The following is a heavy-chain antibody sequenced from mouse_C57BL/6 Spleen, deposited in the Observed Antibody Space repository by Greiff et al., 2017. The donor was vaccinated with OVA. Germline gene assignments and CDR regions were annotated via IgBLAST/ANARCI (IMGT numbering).Heavy chain of an antibody. CDR3: ARQGDYYDYEYYFDY. D-gene: IGHD2-4*01. Sequence: EVMLVESGGGLVKPGGSLKLSCAASGFTFSSYTMSWVRQTPEKRLEWVATISGGGGNTYYPDRVKGRFTISRDNAKNTLYLQMSSLRSEDTALYYCARQGDYYDYEYYFDYWGQGTTLTVSS. J-gene: IGHJ2*01. CDR2: ISGGGGNT. V-gene: IGHV5-9*01. CDR1: GFTFSSYT.